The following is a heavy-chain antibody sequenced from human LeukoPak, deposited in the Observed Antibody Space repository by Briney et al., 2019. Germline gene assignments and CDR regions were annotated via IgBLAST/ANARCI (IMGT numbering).Heavy chain of an antibody. CDR1: GYTFTGYY. Sequence: ASVKVSCKASGYTFTGYYMHWVRQAPGQGLEWMGWINPNSGGTNYAQKFQGRVTMTRDTSISTAYMELSRLRSDDTAVYYCARGYDILTGYYGVVDPWGQGTLVTVSS. D-gene: IGHD3-9*01. V-gene: IGHV1-2*02. CDR2: INPNSGGT. J-gene: IGHJ5*02. CDR3: ARGYDILTGYYGVVDP.